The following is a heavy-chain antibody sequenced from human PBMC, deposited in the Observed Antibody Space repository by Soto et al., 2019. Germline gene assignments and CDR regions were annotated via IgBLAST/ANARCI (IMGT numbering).Heavy chain of an antibody. CDR2: IRSKANSYAT. J-gene: IGHJ6*02. Sequence: GGSLRLSCAASGFTFSGSAMHWVRQASGKGLEWVGRIRSKANSYATAYAASVKGRFTISRDDSKNTAYLQMNSLKTEDTAVYYCTSLGTVTAVDTQNYYYGMDVWGQGTTVTVSS. V-gene: IGHV3-73*01. CDR1: GFTFSGSA. CDR3: TSLGTVTAVDTQNYYYGMDV. D-gene: IGHD4-17*01.